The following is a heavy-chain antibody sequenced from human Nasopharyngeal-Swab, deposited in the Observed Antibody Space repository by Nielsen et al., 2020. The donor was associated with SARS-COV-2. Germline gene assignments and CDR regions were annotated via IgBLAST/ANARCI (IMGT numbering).Heavy chain of an antibody. CDR1: GFTVSSSF. J-gene: IGHJ5*02. V-gene: IGHV3-53*01. D-gene: IGHD4-17*01. CDR2: IYKGGNT. CDR3: VRARRFYGDYNTEAVS. Sequence: LSLTCAASGFTVSSSFMSWVRQAPGKGLEWVSIIYKGGNTYYADSVKGRFTISRDNFKNTLYLQMNSLRVEDTAVYYCVRARRFYGDYNTEAVSWGQGTLVTVSS.